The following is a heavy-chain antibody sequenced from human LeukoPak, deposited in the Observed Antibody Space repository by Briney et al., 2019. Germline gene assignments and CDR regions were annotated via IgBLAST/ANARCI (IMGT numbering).Heavy chain of an antibody. Sequence: GGSLRLSCAASGFTFSTYDMTSVRQAPGKGLEWVSGISGSGSNKHDADSVKGRFLISRDNSKNMLYLQMNSLRAEDTALYYCAKVRRIITYFIDVWGSGTPVTVSS. CDR3: AKVRRIITYFIDV. D-gene: IGHD3-22*01. J-gene: IGHJ6*03. CDR2: ISGSGSNK. V-gene: IGHV3-23*01. CDR1: GFTFSTYD.